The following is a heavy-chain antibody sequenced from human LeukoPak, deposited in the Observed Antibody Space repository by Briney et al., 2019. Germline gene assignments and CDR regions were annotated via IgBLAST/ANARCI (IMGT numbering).Heavy chain of an antibody. CDR2: VSYDGGSK. D-gene: IGHD6-13*01. V-gene: IGHV3-30-3*01. CDR1: GFAFSSYA. J-gene: IGHJ4*02. CDR3: ARVKGGIAAAGNYFDY. Sequence: GGSLRLSCAASGFAFSSYAMHWVRQGPGKGLEWVALVSYDGGSKYYADSVKGRLTISRDNSKNTLHLQMNSLRTEDTAVYYCARVKGGIAAAGNYFDYWGQGTLVTVSS.